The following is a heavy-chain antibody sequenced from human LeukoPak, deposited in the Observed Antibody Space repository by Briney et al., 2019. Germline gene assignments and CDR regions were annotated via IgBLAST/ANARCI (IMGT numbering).Heavy chain of an antibody. J-gene: IGHJ4*02. V-gene: IGHV3-21*01. CDR3: ALTYYDFWGGFWGFDF. CDR1: GFPFSNYA. CDR2: ISSSSSCI. D-gene: IGHD3-3*01. Sequence: GGSLRLSCAASGFPFSNYAMSWVRQTPGKGLEWVSSISSSSSCIYHADSMQGRFTISRDNAKNSLYLQMNSLRAEDTAVYYCALTYYDFWGGFWGFDFWGQGTLVTVSS.